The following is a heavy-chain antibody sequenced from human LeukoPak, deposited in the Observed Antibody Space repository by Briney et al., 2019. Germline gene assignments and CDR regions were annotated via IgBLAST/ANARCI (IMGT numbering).Heavy chain of an antibody. CDR1: GFTFSSYS. CDR3: ARDLGLDY. J-gene: IGHJ4*02. D-gene: IGHD1-26*01. CDR2: ISSSSSI. V-gene: IGHV3-48*01. Sequence: GGSLRLSCAASGFTFSSYSMNWVRQAPGKGLEWVSYISSSSSIYYADSVKGRLTIPRDNAKNSLYLQMNSLRAEDTAVYYCARDLGLDYWGQGTLVTVSS.